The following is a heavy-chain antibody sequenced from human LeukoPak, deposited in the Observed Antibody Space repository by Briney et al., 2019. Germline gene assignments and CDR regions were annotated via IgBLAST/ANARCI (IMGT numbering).Heavy chain of an antibody. CDR3: SRQQQLLDY. CDR2: FNPDSGGT. Sequence: ASVTVSCKASGYTFTGYYMHWVRQAPPQGLEWMGWFNPDSGGTHYAQKFQGRVTMKRDMSISTAYMELNRLRSDDTAVYYCSRQQQLLDYWGQGTLVTVSS. D-gene: IGHD6-13*01. J-gene: IGHJ4*02. CDR1: GYTFTGYY. V-gene: IGHV1-2*02.